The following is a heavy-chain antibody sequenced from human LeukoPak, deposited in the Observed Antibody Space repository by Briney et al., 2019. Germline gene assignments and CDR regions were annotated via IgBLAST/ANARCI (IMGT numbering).Heavy chain of an antibody. CDR1: GFTFSSYW. D-gene: IGHD3-10*01. Sequence: GGSLRLSCAASGFTFSSYWMSRVRQAPGKGLEWVANIKQDGSEKYYVDSVKGRFTISRDSAKNSLYLQMNSLRAEDTAVYYCAREITMLACFDYWGQGTLVTVSS. CDR2: IKQDGSEK. V-gene: IGHV3-7*03. J-gene: IGHJ4*02. CDR3: AREITMLACFDY.